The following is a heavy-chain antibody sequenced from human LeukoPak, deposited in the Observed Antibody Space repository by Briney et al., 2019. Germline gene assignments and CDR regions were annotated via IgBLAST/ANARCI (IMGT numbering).Heavy chain of an antibody. J-gene: IGHJ4*02. CDR3: AKYDSSGYYRAPFDY. D-gene: IGHD3-22*01. V-gene: IGHV3-48*01. CDR1: GFPFSNYS. Sequence: RGSLRLSCAASGFPFSNYSMNWVRQAPGKGLEWVSYISSSSSIIYYADPVKGRFTISRDNSKNTLYLQMNSLRAEDTAVYYCAKYDSSGYYRAPFDYWGQGTLVTVSS. CDR2: ISSSSSII.